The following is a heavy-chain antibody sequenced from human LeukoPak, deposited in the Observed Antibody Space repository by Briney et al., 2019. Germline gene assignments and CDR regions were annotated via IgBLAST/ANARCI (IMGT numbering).Heavy chain of an antibody. CDR1: DFSFITYA. CDR3: AKKYRSVQYFYMDV. D-gene: IGHD2-2*01. V-gene: IGHV3-23*01. Sequence: GGSLRLSCAASDFSFITYAMSWVRQAPGKGLEWVSTISGGGDATYYADSVKGRFTISRDNSKNTLYLQMNSLRVEDTAVYYCAKKYRSVQYFYMDVWGKGTTVTISS. J-gene: IGHJ6*03. CDR2: ISGGGDAT.